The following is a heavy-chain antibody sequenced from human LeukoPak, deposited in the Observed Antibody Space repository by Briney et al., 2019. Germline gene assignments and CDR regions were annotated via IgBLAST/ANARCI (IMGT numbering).Heavy chain of an antibody. D-gene: IGHD3-10*01. CDR2: INPSGGST. J-gene: IGHJ4*02. V-gene: IGHV1-46*01. CDR3: ARDLAVRGVEDY. Sequence: ASVKVSCKASGYTFTSYYMHWVRQAPGQGLEWMGIINPSGGSTSYAQKFQGRVTMTRDTSTSTVYMELSSLRSEDTAVYHCARDLAVRGVEDYWGQGTLVTVSS. CDR1: GYTFTSYY.